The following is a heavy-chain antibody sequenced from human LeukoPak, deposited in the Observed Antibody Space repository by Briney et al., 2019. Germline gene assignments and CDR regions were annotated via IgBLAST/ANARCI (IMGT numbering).Heavy chain of an antibody. CDR2: IYYSGST. CDR3: ARHGGSYSFDY. CDR1: GYSISSGYY. J-gene: IGHJ4*02. Sequence: SETLSLTCTVSGYSISSGYYWGWIRQPPGKGLEWIGYIYYSGSTNYNPSLKSRVTISVDTSKNQFSLKLSSVTAADTAVYYCARHGGSYSFDYWGQGTLVTVSS. D-gene: IGHD1-26*01. V-gene: IGHV4-38-2*02.